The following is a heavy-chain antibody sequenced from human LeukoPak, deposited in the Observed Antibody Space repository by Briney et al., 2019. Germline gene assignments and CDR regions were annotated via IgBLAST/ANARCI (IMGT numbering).Heavy chain of an antibody. CDR1: GGSFSGYY. V-gene: IGHV4-34*01. CDR3: ARGSRITMVQGIRGYAFDI. J-gene: IGHJ3*02. Sequence: SETLSLTCAVYGGSFSGYYWSWIRQPPGKGLEWIGEINHSGSTNYNPSLKSRVTISVDTSKNQFSLKLSSVTAADTAVYYCARGSRITMVQGIRGYAFDIWGQGTMVTVSS. CDR2: INHSGST. D-gene: IGHD3-10*01.